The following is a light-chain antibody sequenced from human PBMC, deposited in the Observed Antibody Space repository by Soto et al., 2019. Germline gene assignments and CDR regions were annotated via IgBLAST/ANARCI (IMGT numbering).Light chain of an antibody. CDR2: EAT. Sequence: QSALTQPASVSGSRGQSIIISCVGRNTDVGQDKSVSWYQQGPGKAPKLLIFEATNRPSGVSNRFSGSRSGNTASLTISGLQPDDEGDYFCVSYTDTDTLVFGTGTKVTVL. CDR3: VSYTDTDTLV. V-gene: IGLV2-14*01. J-gene: IGLJ1*01. CDR1: NTDVGQDKS.